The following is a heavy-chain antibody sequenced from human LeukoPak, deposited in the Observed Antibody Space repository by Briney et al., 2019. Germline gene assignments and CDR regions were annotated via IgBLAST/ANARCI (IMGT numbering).Heavy chain of an antibody. J-gene: IGHJ4*02. V-gene: IGHV4-38-2*02. CDR2: IYHSGST. CDR3: AREGGAAIDY. Sequence: SETLSLTCTVSGYSISSGYYWGWIRQPPGKGLEWIGSIYHSGSTYYNPSLKSRVTISVDTSKNQFSLKLSSVTAADTAVYYCAREGGAAIDYWAREPWSPSPQ. CDR1: GYSISSGYY. D-gene: IGHD3-16*01.